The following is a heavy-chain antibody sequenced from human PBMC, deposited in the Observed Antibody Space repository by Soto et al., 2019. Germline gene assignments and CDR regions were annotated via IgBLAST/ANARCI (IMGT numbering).Heavy chain of an antibody. CDR2: IYYSGST. V-gene: IGHV4-30-4*01. Sequence: KASETLSLTCTVSGGSISSGDYYWSWIRQPPGKGLEWIGSIYYSGSTYYNPSLKSRVTISVDTSKNQFSLKLSSVTAADTAVYYCARGSSYYDFWSGYSSYGMDVWGQGTTVT. D-gene: IGHD3-3*01. CDR1: GGSISSGDYY. CDR3: ARGSSYYDFWSGYSSYGMDV. J-gene: IGHJ6*02.